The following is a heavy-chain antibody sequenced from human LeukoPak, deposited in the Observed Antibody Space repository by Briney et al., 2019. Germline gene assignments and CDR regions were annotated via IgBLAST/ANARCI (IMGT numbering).Heavy chain of an antibody. Sequence: GGSLRLSCAASGFTVSSNYMSWVRQAPGKGLEWVSVIYSGGSTYYADSVKGRFTISRDNSKNTLYLQMNSLRAEDMAVYYCARDRYCSGGSCYPDAFDIWGQGTMVTVSS. CDR1: GFTVSSNY. CDR2: IYSGGST. V-gene: IGHV3-53*01. J-gene: IGHJ3*02. D-gene: IGHD2-15*01. CDR3: ARDRYCSGGSCYPDAFDI.